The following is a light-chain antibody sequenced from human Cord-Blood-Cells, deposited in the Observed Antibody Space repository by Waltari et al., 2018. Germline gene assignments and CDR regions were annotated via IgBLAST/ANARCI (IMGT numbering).Light chain of an antibody. CDR3: QQYGSSPPGYT. CDR2: DAS. V-gene: IGKV3D-20*01. Sequence: EIALTQSPATLSLSPGERATLSCGARQSVSSVFLAWYQQKPGLAPSLLIYDASSRAAGIPDRFNGSGSGTDFTLTISRLEPEELAVYYCQQYGSSPPGYTFGQGTKREIK. CDR1: QSVSSVF. J-gene: IGKJ2*01.